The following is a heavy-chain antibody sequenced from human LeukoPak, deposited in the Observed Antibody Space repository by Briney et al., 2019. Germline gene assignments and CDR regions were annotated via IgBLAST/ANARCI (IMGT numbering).Heavy chain of an antibody. V-gene: IGHV3-72*01. J-gene: IGHJ6*02. CDR2: SRNNTNSYTT. CDR1: GFTFSDLY. Sequence: PGGSLRLSCAASGFTFSDLYIDWVRQAPGQGLEWVGRSRNNTNSYTTEYAASVKGRFTISMDDSKNSLYLQMNSLKTEDTAVYYCTRGPRGDGAAGSIYYYYPMDVWGQGTTVTVSS. D-gene: IGHD6-13*01. CDR3: TRGPRGDGAAGSIYYYYPMDV.